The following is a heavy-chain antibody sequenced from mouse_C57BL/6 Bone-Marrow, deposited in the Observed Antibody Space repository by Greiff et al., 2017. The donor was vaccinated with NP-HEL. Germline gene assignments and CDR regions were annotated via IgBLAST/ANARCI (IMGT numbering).Heavy chain of an antibody. Sequence: EVHLVESGGGLVQPGGSLKLSCAASGFTFSDYGMAWVRQAPRKGPEWVAFISNLAYSIYYADTVTGRFTISRENAKNTLYLEMSSLMSEDTAMYYCARRDSYYDNDMDYWGQGTSVTVSS. CDR3: ARRDSYYDNDMDY. V-gene: IGHV5-15*01. CDR1: GFTFSDYG. D-gene: IGHD1-1*02. J-gene: IGHJ4*01. CDR2: ISNLAYSI.